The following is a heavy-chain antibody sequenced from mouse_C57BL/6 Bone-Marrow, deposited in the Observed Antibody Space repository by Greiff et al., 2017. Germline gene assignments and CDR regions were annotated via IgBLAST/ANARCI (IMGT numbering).Heavy chain of an antibody. CDR1: GFNIKDDY. CDR2: IDPENGDT. J-gene: IGHJ3*01. V-gene: IGHV14-4*01. D-gene: IGHD2-1*01. CDR3: TLYGTQAWFAY. Sequence: EVQLQQSGAELVRPGASVKLSCTASGFNIKDDYMHWVKQRPEQGLEWIGWIDPENGDTEYASKFQGKATITADTSSKTAYLQLSSLTSEDTAVYYCTLYGTQAWFAYWGQGTLVTVSA.